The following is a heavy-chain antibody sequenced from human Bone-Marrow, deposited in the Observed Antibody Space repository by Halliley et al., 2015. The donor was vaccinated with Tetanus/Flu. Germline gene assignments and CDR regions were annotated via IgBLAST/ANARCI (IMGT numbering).Heavy chain of an antibody. Sequence: TLSLTCAVNGGSLSGNHWSWIRQPPGKGLEWIGEIIKTGSTDYNPSLKGRVTMSVDTSKNQLSLNLRSVTAADSAVYYCMRAQGPYFNGMDVWGQGTTVTVSS. CDR3: MRAQGPYFNGMDV. V-gene: IGHV4-34*12. J-gene: IGHJ6*02. CDR2: IIKTGST. CDR1: GGSLSGNH.